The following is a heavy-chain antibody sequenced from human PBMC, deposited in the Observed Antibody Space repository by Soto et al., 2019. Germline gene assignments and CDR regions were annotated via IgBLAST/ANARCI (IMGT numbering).Heavy chain of an antibody. CDR2: IIPIFGTA. CDR1: GGTFSSYA. V-gene: IGHV1-69*01. J-gene: IGHJ4*02. CDR3: ARDQHSSSWSYKMGGGPYYFDY. D-gene: IGHD6-13*01. Sequence: QVQLVQSGAEVKKPGSSVKVSCKASGGTFSSYAISWVRQAPGQGLEWMGGIIPIFGTANYAQKFQGRVTITADESTSTAYMELSSLRSEDTAVYYCARDQHSSSWSYKMGGGPYYFDYWGQGTLVTVSS.